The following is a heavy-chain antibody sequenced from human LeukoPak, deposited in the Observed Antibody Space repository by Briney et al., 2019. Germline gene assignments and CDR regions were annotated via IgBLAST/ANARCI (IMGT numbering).Heavy chain of an antibody. CDR3: ARDLSFGSLDF. CDR2: MWYDGSRE. D-gene: IGHD1-26*01. Sequence: SGGSLRLSCAASGFILSTHGMHWVRQAPGKGLEWVAGMWYDGSREDYADSVKGRFTISRDMSKNTLNLQMNSLRVEDTAMFCCARDLSFGSLDFRGQGTLVTVSS. V-gene: IGHV3-33*01. CDR1: GFILSTHG. J-gene: IGHJ4*02.